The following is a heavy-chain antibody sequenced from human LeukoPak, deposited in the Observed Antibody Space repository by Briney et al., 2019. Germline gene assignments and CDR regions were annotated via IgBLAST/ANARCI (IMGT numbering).Heavy chain of an antibody. D-gene: IGHD4-17*01. CDR1: GYTFTGYY. CDR2: INPNSGGT. J-gene: IGHJ4*02. V-gene: IGHV1-2*06. CDR3: ARDLTVTTRYDY. Sequence: ASVKVSCKASGYTFTGYYMRWVRQAPGQGLEWMGRINPNSGGTNYAQKFQGRVTMTRDTSTSTAYMELSRLRSDDTAVYYCARDLTVTTRYDYWGQGTLVTVSS.